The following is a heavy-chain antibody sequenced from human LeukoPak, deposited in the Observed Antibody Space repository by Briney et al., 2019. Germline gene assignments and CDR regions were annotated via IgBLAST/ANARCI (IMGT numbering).Heavy chain of an antibody. V-gene: IGHV4-39*01. J-gene: IGHJ6*03. Sequence: SETLSLTCSVSGDSISTSSYYWGWIRQPPGRGLEWIGSIYYSGRTYYNPSLKSRVTISVDTSKNQFSLKLSSVTAADTAVYYCARLGDSSGYYYYYYMDVWGKGTTVTISS. CDR3: ARLGDSSGYYYYYYMDV. CDR2: IYYSGRT. D-gene: IGHD3-22*01. CDR1: GDSISTSSYY.